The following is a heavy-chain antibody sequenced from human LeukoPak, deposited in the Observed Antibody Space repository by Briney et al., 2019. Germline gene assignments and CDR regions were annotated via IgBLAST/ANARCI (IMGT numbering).Heavy chain of an antibody. V-gene: IGHV3-23*01. Sequence: GGSLRLSCAASGFTFSSYAMSWVRQAPGKGLEWVSAISGSGGSTYYADSVKGRFTISRDNSKNTLYLQMNSLRAEDTAVYYCANSPFCAHYYDSSGYYDDAFDIWGQGTMVTVSS. CDR3: ANSPFCAHYYDSSGYYDDAFDI. J-gene: IGHJ3*02. D-gene: IGHD3-22*01. CDR2: ISGSGGST. CDR1: GFTFSSYA.